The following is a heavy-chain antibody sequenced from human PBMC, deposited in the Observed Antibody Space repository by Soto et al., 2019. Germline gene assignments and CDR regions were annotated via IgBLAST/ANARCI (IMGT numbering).Heavy chain of an antibody. Sequence: VGSLRLSCAASGFIFSSYALHWVRQAPGKGLEWVALISYDGSNKYYADSVKGRFTISRDNSKNTLYLQMNSLRAEDTAVYYCAKDTMWGVAAAIDAFDIWGQGTMVTVS. CDR2: ISYDGSNK. CDR1: GFIFSSYA. J-gene: IGHJ3*02. V-gene: IGHV3-30-3*01. D-gene: IGHD6-13*01. CDR3: AKDTMWGVAAAIDAFDI.